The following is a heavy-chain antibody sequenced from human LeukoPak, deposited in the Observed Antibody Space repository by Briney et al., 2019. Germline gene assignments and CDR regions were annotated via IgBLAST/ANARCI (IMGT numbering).Heavy chain of an antibody. V-gene: IGHV4-61*02. CDR1: GGSISSGSYY. D-gene: IGHD1-1*01. J-gene: IGHJ4*02. CDR2: IYTSGST. CDR3: ARDRNGDYADY. Sequence: SETLSLTCTVSGGSISSGSYYWSWIRQPAGKGLEWIGRIYTSGSTNYNPSLKSRVTISVDTSKNQFSLKLGSVTAADTAVYYCARDRNGDYADYWGQGTLVTVSS.